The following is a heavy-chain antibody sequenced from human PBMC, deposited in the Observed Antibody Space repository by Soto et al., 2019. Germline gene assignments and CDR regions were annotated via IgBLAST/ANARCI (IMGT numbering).Heavy chain of an antibody. CDR3: AIGDGRGSTGFYYYYGMDV. Sequence: QVQLVQSGAEVKKPGASVKVSCKASGFTFTNYFFHWVRQAPRQGLEWMGIISPYDGNKNYQQSLQGRITMTSDTSTSTVYMELRSLRSEDTAVYFCAIGDGRGSTGFYYYYGMDVWGHGTMITVSS. V-gene: IGHV1-46*01. CDR2: ISPYDGNK. CDR1: GFTFTNYF. D-gene: IGHD1-26*01. J-gene: IGHJ6*02.